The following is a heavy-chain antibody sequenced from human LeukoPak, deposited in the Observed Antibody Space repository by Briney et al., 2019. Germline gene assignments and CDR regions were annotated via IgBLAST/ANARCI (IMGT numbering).Heavy chain of an antibody. D-gene: IGHD1-7*01. CDR2: IKQDGSEK. CDR3: ARVGLELGMMWFDP. Sequence: GGSLRLSCAASGFTFSSYWMSWVRQAPGKGLEWVANIKQDGSEKYYVDSVKGRFTISRDNAKNSLYLQMNSLRAEDTAVYYCARVGLELGMMWFDPWGQGTLVTVSS. J-gene: IGHJ5*02. V-gene: IGHV3-7*01. CDR1: GFTFSSYW.